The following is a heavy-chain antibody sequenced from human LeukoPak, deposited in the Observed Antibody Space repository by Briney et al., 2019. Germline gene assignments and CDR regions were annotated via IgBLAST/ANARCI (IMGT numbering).Heavy chain of an antibody. CDR3: ATPVERISAAGTAFDI. Sequence: GASVKVSCKVSGYTLTELSMHWVRQAPRKGLEWMGGFDPEDGETIYAQKFQGRVTMTEDTSTDTAYMELSSLRSEDTAVYYCATPVERISAAGTAFDIWGQGTMVTVSS. V-gene: IGHV1-24*01. J-gene: IGHJ3*02. CDR2: FDPEDGET. CDR1: GYTLTELS. D-gene: IGHD6-13*01.